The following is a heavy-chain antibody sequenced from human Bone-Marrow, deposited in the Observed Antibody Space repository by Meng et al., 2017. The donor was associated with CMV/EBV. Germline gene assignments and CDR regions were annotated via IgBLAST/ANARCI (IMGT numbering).Heavy chain of an antibody. Sequence: ASVKVSCKASGYTFTSYGISWVRQAPGQGLEWMGWINPNSGGTNYAQKFQGRVTMTRDTSISTAYMELSRLRSDDTAVYYCARGVEYQLPEGDYYGMDVWGQGTTVTVSS. CDR2: INPNSGGT. CDR1: GYTFTSYG. V-gene: IGHV1-2*02. D-gene: IGHD2-2*01. CDR3: ARGVEYQLPEGDYYGMDV. J-gene: IGHJ6*02.